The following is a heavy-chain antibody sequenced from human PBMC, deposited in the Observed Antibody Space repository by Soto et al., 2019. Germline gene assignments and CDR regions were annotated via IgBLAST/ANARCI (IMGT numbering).Heavy chain of an antibody. D-gene: IGHD3-9*01. CDR1: GFTFSSYA. CDR3: AKDAYYDLSTGTGYYYYGLDV. V-gene: IGHV3-23*01. CDR2: ISATGDTI. Sequence: HPGGSLRLSCAASGFTFSSYAMTWLRQSPGKGLEWVSVISATGDTIYYADSVEGRFTISRDNSNSTLFLQMDRLTADDTAVYFCAKDAYYDLSTGTGYYYYGLDVWGQGTTVTVSS. J-gene: IGHJ6*02.